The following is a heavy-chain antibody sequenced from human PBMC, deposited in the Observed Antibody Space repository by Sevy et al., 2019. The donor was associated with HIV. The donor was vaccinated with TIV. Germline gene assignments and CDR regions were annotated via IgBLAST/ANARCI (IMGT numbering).Heavy chain of an antibody. CDR1: GFTLSNYA. V-gene: IGHV3-30*04. CDR2: ISHDEIIK. CDR3: ARDLPHLLPWELSRGSDY. D-gene: IGHD3-16*01. J-gene: IGHJ4*02. Sequence: GGSLRLSCAASGFTLSNYAVHWVRQAPGKGLEWVALISHDEIIKDYAYSVKGRFTISRDNSKNTIYLQMNSLRADDTAVYYCARDLPHLLPWELSRGSDYWGQGTLVTVSS.